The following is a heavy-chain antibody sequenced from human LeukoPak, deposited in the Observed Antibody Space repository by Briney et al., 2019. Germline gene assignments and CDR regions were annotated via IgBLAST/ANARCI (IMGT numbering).Heavy chain of an antibody. CDR3: ARDCDYSNYAAFDY. CDR2: ISYDGSNK. Sequence: GGSLRLSCAASGFTFSSYAMHWVRQAPGKGLEWVAVISYDGSNKYYADSVKGRFTISRDNSKNTLYLQMNSLRAEDTAVYYCARDCDYSNYAAFDYWGQGTLVTVSS. CDR1: GFTFSSYA. D-gene: IGHD4-11*01. V-gene: IGHV3-30-3*01. J-gene: IGHJ4*02.